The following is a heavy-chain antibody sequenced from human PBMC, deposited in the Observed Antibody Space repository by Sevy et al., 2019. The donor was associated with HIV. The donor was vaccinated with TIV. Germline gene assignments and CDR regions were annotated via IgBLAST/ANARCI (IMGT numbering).Heavy chain of an antibody. V-gene: IGHV4-34*01. CDR3: ARSPPVVVVPGAPSWFDP. CDR1: DGSFSGYY. J-gene: IGHJ5*02. Sequence: SETLSLTCAVHDGSFSGYYWNWIRQLPGKGLEWIGEINESGITYYNPSLKSRVPISVETSKKLFSLKLNSVTAVDSAVYFCARSPPVVVVPGAPSWFDPWGQGTLVTVSS. CDR2: INESGIT. D-gene: IGHD2-2*01.